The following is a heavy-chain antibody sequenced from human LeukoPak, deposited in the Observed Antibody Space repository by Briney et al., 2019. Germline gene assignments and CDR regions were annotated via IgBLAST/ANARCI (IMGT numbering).Heavy chain of an antibody. Sequence: PSETLSLTCTVSGGSISSSSYYWGWIRQPPGKWLEWIGSIYYSGSTYYNPSLKSRVTISVDTSKNQFSLKLSSVTAADTAVYYCARQVMQPGYYYMDVWGKGTTVTVSS. V-gene: IGHV4-39*01. J-gene: IGHJ6*03. D-gene: IGHD2-8*01. CDR2: IYYSGST. CDR1: GGSISSSSYY. CDR3: ARQVMQPGYYYMDV.